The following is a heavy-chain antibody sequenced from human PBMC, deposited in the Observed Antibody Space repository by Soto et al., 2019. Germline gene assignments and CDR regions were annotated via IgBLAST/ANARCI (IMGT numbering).Heavy chain of an antibody. J-gene: IGHJ5*02. V-gene: IGHV3-9*01. CDR1: GFSFDDYA. CDR2: ISWNSGSS. CDR3: VKGAWYCSGGSCLNWFDP. D-gene: IGHD2-15*01. Sequence: EVQLVESGGGLVQPGRSLRLSCAASGFSFDDYAMHWVRQGPGKGLEWVSGISWNSGSSAYADSVKGRFTISRDSAKNSLYLPMNSLRAEDTALYYCVKGAWYCSGGSCLNWFDPWGQGTLVTVSS.